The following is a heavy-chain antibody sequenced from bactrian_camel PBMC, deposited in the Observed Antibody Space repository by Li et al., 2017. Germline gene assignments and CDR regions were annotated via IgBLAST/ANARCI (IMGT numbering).Heavy chain of an antibody. CDR2: ISSDGTT. D-gene: IGHD5*01. Sequence: HVQLVESGGGSVQSGGSLRLSCQASPFTYTTYCMGWFREAPGKEREGVAIISSDGTTKYADSVQGRFTISQVNAKSTHYLQMNSPKPEDTAMYYCAALLDLGWGCAPITTRYEYHYWGQGTQVTVS. J-gene: IGHJ4*01. V-gene: IGHV3S55*01. CDR1: PFTYTTYC. CDR3: AALLDLGWGCAPITTRYEYHY.